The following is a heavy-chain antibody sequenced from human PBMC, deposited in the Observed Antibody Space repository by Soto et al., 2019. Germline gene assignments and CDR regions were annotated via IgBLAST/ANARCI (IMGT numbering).Heavy chain of an antibody. CDR1: GFTFSSYS. Sequence: GGSLRLSCAASGFTFSSYSMNWVRQAPGKGLEWVSSISSSSSYIYYTDSVKCRFTISRDNAKNSLYLQMNSLRAEDTAVYYCASQSVAGTDYWGQGTLVTVSS. CDR2: ISSSSSYI. V-gene: IGHV3-21*01. D-gene: IGHD6-19*01. CDR3: ASQSVAGTDY. J-gene: IGHJ4*02.